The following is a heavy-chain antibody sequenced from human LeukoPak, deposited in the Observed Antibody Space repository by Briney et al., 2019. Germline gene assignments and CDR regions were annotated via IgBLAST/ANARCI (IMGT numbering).Heavy chain of an antibody. Sequence: ASVKVSCKASGYIFTKFGVSWVRQAPGQGLEWMGWISAYSGNTKYAEKFQSRVTMTIDTSTSTVYMELRSLRSDDTALYYCARDPGSFLTNTGWLNWFDPWGQGTLVTVSS. CDR2: ISAYSGNT. CDR1: GYIFTKFG. V-gene: IGHV1-18*01. CDR3: ARDPGSFLTNTGWLNWFDP. D-gene: IGHD6-19*01. J-gene: IGHJ5*02.